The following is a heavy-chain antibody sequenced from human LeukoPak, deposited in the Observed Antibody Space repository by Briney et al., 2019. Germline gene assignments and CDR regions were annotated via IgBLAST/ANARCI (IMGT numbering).Heavy chain of an antibody. D-gene: IGHD6-19*01. CDR1: GGSISSGGYY. J-gene: IGHJ3*02. V-gene: IGHV4-31*03. CDR3: ARSPLAVYAFDI. CDR2: IYYSGST. Sequence: SQTPSLTCTVSGGSISSGGYYCSWIRQHPGKGLEWIGYIYYSGSTYYNPSLKSRVTISVDTSKNQFSLRLSSVTAADTAVYYCARSPLAVYAFDIWGQGTMVTVSS.